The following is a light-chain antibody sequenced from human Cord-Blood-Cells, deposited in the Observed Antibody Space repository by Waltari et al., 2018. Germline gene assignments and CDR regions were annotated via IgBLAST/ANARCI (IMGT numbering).Light chain of an antibody. V-gene: IGKV1-39*01. CDR2: AAS. Sequence: QMNQSPSSLSASVCDRLTLTCLASQSISSYLNWYQQKPGKAPKLLIYAASSLQSGVPSRFSGSGSGTDFTLTISSLQPEDFATYYCQQSYSTPLTFGGGTKVEIK. CDR3: QQSYSTPLT. J-gene: IGKJ4*01. CDR1: QSISSY.